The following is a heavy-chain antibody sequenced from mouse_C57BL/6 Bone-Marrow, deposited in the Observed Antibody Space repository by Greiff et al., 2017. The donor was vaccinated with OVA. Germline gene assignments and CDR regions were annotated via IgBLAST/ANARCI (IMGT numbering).Heavy chain of an antibody. Sequence: EVKVVESEGGLVQPGSSMKLSCTASGFTFSDYYMAWVRQVPAKGLEWVANINYDGSSTYYLDSLKSRFIISRDNAKNILYLQMSSLKSEDTATYYCAREGDLGSSYVDWYFDVWGTGTTVTVSS. CDR2: INYDGSST. CDR3: AREGDLGSSYVDWYFDV. V-gene: IGHV5-16*01. CDR1: GFTFSDYY. J-gene: IGHJ1*03. D-gene: IGHD1-1*01.